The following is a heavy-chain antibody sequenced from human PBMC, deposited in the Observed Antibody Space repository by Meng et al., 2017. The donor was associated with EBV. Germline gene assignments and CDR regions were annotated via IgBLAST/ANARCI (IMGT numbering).Heavy chain of an antibody. CDR2: ISGSGGST. Sequence: VRLLGSGGGLVQPGGSLRLSCAASGFTFSSYAMSWVRQAPGKGLEWVSAISGSGGSTYYADSVKGRFTISRDNSKNTLYLQMNSLRAEDTAVYYCAKSLVGARALFDYWGQGTLVTVSS. J-gene: IGHJ4*02. CDR3: AKSLVGARALFDY. CDR1: GFTFSSYA. V-gene: IGHV3-23*01. D-gene: IGHD1-26*01.